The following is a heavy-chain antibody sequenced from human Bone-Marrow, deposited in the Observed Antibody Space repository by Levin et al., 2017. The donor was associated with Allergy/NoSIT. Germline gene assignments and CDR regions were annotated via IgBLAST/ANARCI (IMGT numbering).Heavy chain of an antibody. Sequence: SETLSLTCAVYGGSFSGYYWSWIRQPPGKGLEWIGEINHSGSTNYNPSLKSRVTISVDTSKNQFSLKLSSVTAADTAVYYCARGVGATCRYNWFDPWGQGTLVTVSS. CDR1: GGSFSGYY. D-gene: IGHD3-10*01. CDR2: INHSGST. CDR3: ARGVGATCRYNWFDP. V-gene: IGHV4-34*01. J-gene: IGHJ5*02.